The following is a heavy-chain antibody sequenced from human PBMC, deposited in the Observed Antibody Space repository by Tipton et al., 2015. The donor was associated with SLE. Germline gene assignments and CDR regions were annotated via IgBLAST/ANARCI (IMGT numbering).Heavy chain of an antibody. CDR3: ARGDWELLKTALLWFDP. CDR2: IYDSGST. J-gene: IGHJ5*02. V-gene: IGHV4-39*01. CDR1: GGSISSSTYY. D-gene: IGHD1-26*01. Sequence: TLSLTCTVSGGSISSSTYYWGWIRQPPGKGLEWIGSIYDSGSTYYKPSLKSRVTISVDTSRNQFSLKLSSVTAADTAVYYCARGDWELLKTALLWFDPWGQGTLVTVSS.